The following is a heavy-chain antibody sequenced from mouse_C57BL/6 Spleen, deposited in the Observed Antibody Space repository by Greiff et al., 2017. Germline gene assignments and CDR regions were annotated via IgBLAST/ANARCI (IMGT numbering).Heavy chain of an antibody. CDR2: ISSGSSTI. J-gene: IGHJ4*01. CDR3: ARGLGRYAMDY. Sequence: EVMLVESGGGLVKPGGSLKLSCAASGFTFSDYGMHWVRQAPEKGLEWVAYISSGSSTIYYADTVKGRFTISSNNAKNTLFLQMTSLRSEDTAMYYCARGLGRYAMDYWGQGTSVTVSS. V-gene: IGHV5-17*01. D-gene: IGHD4-1*01. CDR1: GFTFSDYG.